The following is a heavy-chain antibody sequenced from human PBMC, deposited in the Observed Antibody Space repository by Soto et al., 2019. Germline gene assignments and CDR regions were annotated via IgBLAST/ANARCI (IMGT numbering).Heavy chain of an antibody. J-gene: IGHJ6*02. Sequence: EVQLVASGGGLVKPGGSLILSCAASGFTFNKYSMNWVRQAPGKGLEWVSSITSNANRIYYADSVKGRFTISRDNAQKSVYLQMNSLRVGDTAVYYCARESDFDFWSSNYIDGMDVWGQGTTVTVSS. CDR1: GFTFNKYS. CDR3: ARESDFDFWSSNYIDGMDV. D-gene: IGHD3-3*01. CDR2: ITSNANRI. V-gene: IGHV3-21*02.